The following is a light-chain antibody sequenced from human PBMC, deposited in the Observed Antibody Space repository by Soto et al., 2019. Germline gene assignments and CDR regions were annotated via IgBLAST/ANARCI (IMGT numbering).Light chain of an antibody. V-gene: IGLV2-14*01. CDR3: SSFASSNTVV. CDR2: DVS. Sequence: QSVLTQPASVSGSPGQSITISCTGTSSDIGGYNFVSWYQQHPGKAPKLMIYDVSSRPSGVSNRFSASKSGITASLTISGLQAEDEADYYCSSFASSNTVVFGAGTKLTVL. J-gene: IGLJ3*02. CDR1: SSDIGGYNF.